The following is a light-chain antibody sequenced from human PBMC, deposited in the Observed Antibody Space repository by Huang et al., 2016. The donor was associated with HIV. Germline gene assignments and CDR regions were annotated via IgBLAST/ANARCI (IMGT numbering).Light chain of an antibody. CDR2: DAS. CDR1: QSIDSY. Sequence: GARVTITCRASQSIDSYLAWYQQKPGKAPKLLIYDASSLDSGVPSRFSGSGSGTEFTLTISSLQPDNFATYYCQQYHSYPGTFGQGTKVEIK. V-gene: IGKV1-5*01. CDR3: QQYHSYPGT. J-gene: IGKJ1*01.